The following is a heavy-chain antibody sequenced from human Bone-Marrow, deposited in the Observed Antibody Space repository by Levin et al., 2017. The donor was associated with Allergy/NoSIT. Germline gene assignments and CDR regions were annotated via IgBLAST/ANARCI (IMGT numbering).Heavy chain of an antibody. V-gene: IGHV4-31*03. J-gene: IGHJ4*02. D-gene: IGHD5-18*01. CDR2: IYHSGST. Sequence: LRLSCTVSRGSISNGAYYWSWIRQHPGKGLEWIGYIYHSGSTFYNPSLKSRVSISVDTSKNQFSLKLSSVTAADTAVYFCARGVPEYSYGYNYFDYWGQGTQVTVSS. CDR1: RGSISNGAYY. CDR3: ARGVPEYSYGYNYFDY.